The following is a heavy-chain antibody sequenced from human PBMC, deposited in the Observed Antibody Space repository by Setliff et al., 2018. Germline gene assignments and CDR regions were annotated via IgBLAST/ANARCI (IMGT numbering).Heavy chain of an antibody. V-gene: IGHV1-18*01. J-gene: IGHJ4*02. CDR3: ARGPPDFVVVAAAHRFDN. CDR2: TSA. CDR1: GYTFTNYG. Sequence: GASVKVSCKTSGYTFTNYGINWVRQAPGQGLGWMGWTSAYAQEFQGRVTMTTDTPTSTAYMELRSLRSDDTAVYFCARGPPDFVVVAAAHRFDNWGQGTLVTVS. D-gene: IGHD2-2*01.